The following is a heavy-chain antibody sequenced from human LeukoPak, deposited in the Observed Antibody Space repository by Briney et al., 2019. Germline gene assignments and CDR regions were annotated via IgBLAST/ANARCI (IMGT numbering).Heavy chain of an antibody. CDR3: AKDLGSVVTPPSLDS. Sequence: GGSLRLSCAASGFTFDDYAMHWVRQAPGKGLEWVSAASGSGGSTYYADSVKGRFTISRDNSKNTLYLQMNSLRAEDTAVYYCAKDLGSVVTPPSLDSWGQGTLVTVSS. D-gene: IGHD4-23*01. CDR2: ASGSGGST. V-gene: IGHV3-23*01. CDR1: GFTFDDYA. J-gene: IGHJ4*02.